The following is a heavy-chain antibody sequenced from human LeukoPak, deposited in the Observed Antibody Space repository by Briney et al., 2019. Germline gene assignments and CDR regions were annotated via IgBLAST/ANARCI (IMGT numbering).Heavy chain of an antibody. CDR3: ARVVVPPDYYYYYLDV. D-gene: IGHD3-22*01. CDR1: GYTFTSYD. Sequence: ASVKVSCKASGYTFTSYDINWVRQATGQGLEWMGWMNPNSGNTGYAQKFQGGVTITRNTSLSTAYMELSSLRSEDTAVYYCARVVVPPDYYYYYLDVWGKGSTVTVS. V-gene: IGHV1-8*03. J-gene: IGHJ6*03. CDR2: MNPNSGNT.